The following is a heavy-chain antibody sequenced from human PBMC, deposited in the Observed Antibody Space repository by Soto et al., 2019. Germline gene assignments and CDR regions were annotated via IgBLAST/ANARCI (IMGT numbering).Heavy chain of an antibody. V-gene: IGHV4-31*03. CDR3: ARDSTDSGYDYFDY. CDR1: GGSISSGGYY. CDR2: IYYSGST. J-gene: IGHJ4*02. D-gene: IGHD5-12*01. Sequence: QVQLQESGPGLVKPSQTLSLTCTVSGGSISSGGYYWSWIRQHPGKGLEWIGYIYYSGSTYYNPSLKSRVTISVDTSKNQFSLKLSSVTAADTAVYFCARDSTDSGYDYFDYWGQGTLVTVSS.